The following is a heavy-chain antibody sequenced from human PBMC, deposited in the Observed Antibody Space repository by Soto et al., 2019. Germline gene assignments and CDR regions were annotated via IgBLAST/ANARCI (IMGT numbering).Heavy chain of an antibody. CDR3: ARGRQRGSGSYRDYFDY. J-gene: IGHJ4*02. D-gene: IGHD3-10*01. Sequence: SETLSLTCAIYGGSFSGYYWSWIRQPPGKGLEWIGEINHSGSTNYNPSLKSRVTISVDTSKNQFSLNLSSVTAADTAVYYCARGRQRGSGSYRDYFDYWGQGSLVTVSS. V-gene: IGHV4-34*01. CDR1: GGSFSGYY. CDR2: INHSGST.